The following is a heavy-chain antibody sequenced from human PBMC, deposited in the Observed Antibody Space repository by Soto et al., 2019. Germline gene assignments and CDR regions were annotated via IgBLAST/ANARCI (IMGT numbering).Heavy chain of an antibody. J-gene: IGHJ5*02. V-gene: IGHV4-31*03. CDR3: ARDCSSTSNWNDP. CDR1: GDPLSLGGYY. D-gene: IGHD2-2*01. CDR2: IYRTGKT. Sequence: SETLSLTCSVSGDPLSLGGYYWTWIRQHPGQGLEWIGYIYRTGKTYYNPSLKSRVTMSVDMSKNQLSLELASVIAADTAVYYCARDCSSTSNWNDPWGRGTQVTVSS.